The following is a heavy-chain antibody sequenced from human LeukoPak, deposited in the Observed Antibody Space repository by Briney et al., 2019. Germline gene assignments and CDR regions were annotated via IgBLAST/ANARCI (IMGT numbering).Heavy chain of an antibody. J-gene: IGHJ4*02. Sequence: SETLSLTCAVYGGSFSGYYWSWIRQPPGKGLEWIGEINHSGSTYYNPSLKSRVTISVDTSKNQFSLKLSSVTAADTAMYYCARVLCSGGSCPIDYWGQGTLVTVSS. CDR2: INHSGST. CDR1: GGSFSGYY. CDR3: ARVLCSGGSCPIDY. D-gene: IGHD2-15*01. V-gene: IGHV4-34*09.